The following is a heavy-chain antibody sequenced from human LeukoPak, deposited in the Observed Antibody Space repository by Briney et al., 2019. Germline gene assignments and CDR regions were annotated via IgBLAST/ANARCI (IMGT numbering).Heavy chain of an antibody. V-gene: IGHV4-61*01. D-gene: IGHD3-3*01. CDR3: ARDKGFLEWTIFDR. CDR2: IHNSGST. CDR1: GDSVSTTSHY. J-gene: IGHJ4*02. Sequence: SETLSLTCTVAGDSVSTTSHYCSWIRQPPGKGLEWIGHIHNSGSTKYNPSLNTQVTVSLEKPNTRFSLQLTSVTAADTAFYFCARDKGFLEWTIFDRWGQGTLVTVSS.